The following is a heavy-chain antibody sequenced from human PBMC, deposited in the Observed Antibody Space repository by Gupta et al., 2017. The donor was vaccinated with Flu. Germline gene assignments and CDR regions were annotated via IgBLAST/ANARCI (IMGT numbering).Heavy chain of an antibody. CDR1: GFTFSTYY. CDR3: VRQFAVEQKIDF. D-gene: IGHD2-2*01. CDR2: ISSSSSYI. Sequence: EVQLVESGGGLVKPGGSLRLSCAASGFTFSTYYINWVRQAPGKGLEWVSSISSSSSYIYYADSVRGRFTISRDNAENSLYLQMNSLRAADTAVYDCVRQFAVEQKIDFWGQGTLVTVSS. V-gene: IGHV3-21*01. J-gene: IGHJ4*02.